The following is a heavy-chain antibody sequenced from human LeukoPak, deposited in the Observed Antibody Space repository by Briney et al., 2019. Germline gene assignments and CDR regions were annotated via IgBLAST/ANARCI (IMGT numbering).Heavy chain of an antibody. J-gene: IGHJ4*02. V-gene: IGHV3-7*04. D-gene: IGHD6-19*01. CDR1: GFTFSSIW. CDR2: IRQDGSDK. CDR3: ARGGWYFDY. Sequence: GGSLRLSCATSGFTFSSIWMSWVRQAPGKGLEWVAYIRQDGSDKYYVDSVKGRFTISRDNSKNSLYLQMNSLRAEDTAVYYCARGGWYFDYWGQGTLVTVSS.